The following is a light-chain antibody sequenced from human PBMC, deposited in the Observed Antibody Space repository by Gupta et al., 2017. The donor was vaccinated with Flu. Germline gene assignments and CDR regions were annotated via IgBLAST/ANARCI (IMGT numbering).Light chain of an antibody. Sequence: QSALTQPASLSGSPGQSTTLSCTGTSSDVGTFNLVSWYQQHPGEAPKLIISEVTKRPSGVSTRFSGSKSGNTASLTISGLQAEDEADYYCCSYAGSNILVFGGGTKLTVL. CDR2: EVT. J-gene: IGLJ3*02. CDR3: CSYAGSNILV. V-gene: IGLV2-23*02. CDR1: SSDVGTFNL.